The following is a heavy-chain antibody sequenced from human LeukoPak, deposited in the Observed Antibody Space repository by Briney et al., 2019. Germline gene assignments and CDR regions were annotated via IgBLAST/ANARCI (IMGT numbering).Heavy chain of an antibody. V-gene: IGHV3-15*01. J-gene: IGHJ4*02. Sequence: GGSLRLSCAASGFTFSSYEMNWVRQAPGKGLEWVGRIKSKTDGGTTDYAAPVKGRFTISRDDSKNTLYLQMNSLKTEDTAVYYCTTDTGYDYVWGSYLGSYFDYWGQGTLVTVSS. CDR1: GFTFSSYE. CDR2: IKSKTDGGTT. D-gene: IGHD3-16*01. CDR3: TTDTGYDYVWGSYLGSYFDY.